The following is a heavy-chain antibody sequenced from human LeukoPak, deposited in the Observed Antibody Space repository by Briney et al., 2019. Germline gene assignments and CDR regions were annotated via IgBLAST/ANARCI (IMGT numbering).Heavy chain of an antibody. V-gene: IGHV1-69*01. CDR2: IIPIFGTA. CDR1: GGTFSSYA. D-gene: IGHD2-2*01. CDR3: ASGERRYCSSTSCFPIRYWYFDL. Sequence: SVKVSCKASGGTFSSYAISWVRQAPGQGLEWMGGIIPIFGTANYAQKFQGRVTITADESTSTAYMELSSLRSEDTAVYYCASGERRYCSSTSCFPIRYWYFDLWGRGTLVTVSS. J-gene: IGHJ2*01.